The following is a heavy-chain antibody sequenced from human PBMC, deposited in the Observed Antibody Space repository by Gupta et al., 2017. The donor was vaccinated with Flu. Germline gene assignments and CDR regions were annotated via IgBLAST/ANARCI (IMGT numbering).Heavy chain of an antibody. V-gene: IGHV3-15*01. J-gene: IGHJ4*02. CDR3: TAGTTDCSGASCYGGSIDF. D-gene: IGHD2-2*01. Sequence: VRQAPGKGLEWVGRIKSKADGETTNYAAPVKGRFTISRDDSTNTLDLQMNSLRTEDTAVYFCTAGTTDCSGASCYGGSIDFWGQGTLVTVSS. CDR2: IKSKADGETT.